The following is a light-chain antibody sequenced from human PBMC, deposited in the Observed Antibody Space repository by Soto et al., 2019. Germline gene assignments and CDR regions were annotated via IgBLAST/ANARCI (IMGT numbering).Light chain of an antibody. Sequence: QAVVTQEPSLTVSPGGTVTLTYGSSTGAVTSGHYPYWFQQKPGQAPRTLIYDTSDKHSWTPARFSGSLLGGKAALTLSGAQPEDEAEYYCWLSYGGADGFGTGTKLTVL. J-gene: IGLJ1*01. V-gene: IGLV7-46*01. CDR2: DTS. CDR3: WLSYGGADG. CDR1: TGAVTSGHY.